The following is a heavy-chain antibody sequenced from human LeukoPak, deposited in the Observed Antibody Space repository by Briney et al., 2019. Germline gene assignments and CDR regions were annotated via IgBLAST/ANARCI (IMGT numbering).Heavy chain of an antibody. CDR2: IIPIFGTA. CDR1: GGTFSSYA. CDR3: ARDSGSYLKSYYYMDV. V-gene: IGHV1-69*01. Sequence: GSSVKVSCKASGGTFSSYAISWVRQAPGQGLEWMGGIIPIFGTANYAQKFQGRVTITADESTSTAYMELSSLRSEDTAVYYCARDSGSYLKSYYYMDVWGKGTTVTVSS. D-gene: IGHD1-26*01. J-gene: IGHJ6*03.